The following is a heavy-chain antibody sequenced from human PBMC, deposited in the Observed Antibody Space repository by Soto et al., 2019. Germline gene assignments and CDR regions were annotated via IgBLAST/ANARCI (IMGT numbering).Heavy chain of an antibody. J-gene: IGHJ4*02. D-gene: IGHD6-13*01. Sequence: WESLKSSSQGPGYSFTSYWIRWGSQMPGKGLECIGITSPGDSDTRYSPSFQGQVTISTDKSISTAYLPWSSPKAPHTAMYQCARLVAAAGTADDCGQGTLVTVAS. CDR3: ARLVAAAGTADD. V-gene: IGHV5-51*01. CDR2: TSPGDSDT. CDR1: GYSFTSYW.